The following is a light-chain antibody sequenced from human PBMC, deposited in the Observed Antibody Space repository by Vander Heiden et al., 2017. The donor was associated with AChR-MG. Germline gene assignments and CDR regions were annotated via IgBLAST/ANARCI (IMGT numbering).Light chain of an antibody. J-gene: IGLJ2*01. Sequence: QSALTQPPSASGSPGQSVPISCTGTSSDVGGYNYVSWYQPHPGQAPNLMIYEVSTRPSGVPDRFSGSKSGNTASLTVSGLQAEDEADYYCSSYAGSNNVVFGGGTKLTVL. CDR2: EVS. CDR3: SSYAGSNNVV. V-gene: IGLV2-8*01. CDR1: SSDVGGYNY.